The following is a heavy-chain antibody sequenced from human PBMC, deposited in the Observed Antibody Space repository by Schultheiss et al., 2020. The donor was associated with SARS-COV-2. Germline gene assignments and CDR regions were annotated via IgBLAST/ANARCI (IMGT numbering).Heavy chain of an antibody. CDR2: IWYDGSNK. Sequence: GGSLRLSCAASGFTFSSYGMHWVRQAPGKGLEWVAVIWYDGSNKYYADSVKGRFTISRDNSKNTLYLQMNSLRAEDTAVYYCAREPIQYYYDSSGYYYLAYAFDIWGQGTMVTVSS. J-gene: IGHJ3*02. CDR1: GFTFSSYG. D-gene: IGHD3-22*01. CDR3: AREPIQYYYDSSGYYYLAYAFDI. V-gene: IGHV3-33*01.